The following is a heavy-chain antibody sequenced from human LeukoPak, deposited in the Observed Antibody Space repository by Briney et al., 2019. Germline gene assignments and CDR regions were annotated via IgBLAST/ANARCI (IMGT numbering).Heavy chain of an antibody. CDR2: IKNDGSET. V-gene: IGHV3-7*03. Sequence: GGSLRLSCAVSGFNFRDHWMDRVRQAPGKGLEWVGHIKNDGSETYYLDSLKGRFSISRDNTNNALYLQMNSLRVEDTAVYYCVKNDGWFHLAQWGQGTLVTVSS. CDR3: VKNDGWFHLAQ. CDR1: GFNFRDHW. D-gene: IGHD6-19*01. J-gene: IGHJ4*02.